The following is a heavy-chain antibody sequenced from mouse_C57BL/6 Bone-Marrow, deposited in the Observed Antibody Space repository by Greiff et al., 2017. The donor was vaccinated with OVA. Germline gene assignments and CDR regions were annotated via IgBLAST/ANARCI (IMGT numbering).Heavy chain of an antibody. CDR2: IDPSDSYT. CDR3: ARVYGSL. V-gene: IGHV1-50*01. J-gene: IGHJ2*01. CDR1: GYTFTSYW. D-gene: IGHD1-1*01. Sequence: QVQLQQPGAELVKPGASVKLSCKASGYTFTSYWMQWVKQRPGQGLEWIGEIDPSDSYTNYNQKFKGKATLTVDTSSSTAYMQLSSLTSEDSAVYYCARVYGSLWGQGTTLTVSS.